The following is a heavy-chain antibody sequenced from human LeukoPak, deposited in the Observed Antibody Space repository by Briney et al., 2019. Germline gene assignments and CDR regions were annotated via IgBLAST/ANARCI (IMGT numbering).Heavy chain of an antibody. Sequence: SETLSLTRAVYGGSFSGYYWSWIRQPPGKGLEWIGEIHHSGSAKYNPSLKSRVTISVDTSKNQLSLKLSSVTAADTAVYYCARDDSVAGTAYDYWGQGTLVTVSS. CDR3: ARDDSVAGTAYDY. D-gene: IGHD6-19*01. J-gene: IGHJ4*02. CDR2: IHHSGSA. V-gene: IGHV4-34*01. CDR1: GGSFSGYY.